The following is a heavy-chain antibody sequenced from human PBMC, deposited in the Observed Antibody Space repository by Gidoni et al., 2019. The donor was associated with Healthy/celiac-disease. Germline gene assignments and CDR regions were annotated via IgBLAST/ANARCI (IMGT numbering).Heavy chain of an antibody. CDR2: IYYSGST. V-gene: IGHV4-59*01. Sequence: QVQLPESGPGLVKPSETLSLTCTVSGGSISSYYWSWIRQPPGKGLEWIGYIYYSGSTNYNPSLKSRVTISVDTSKNQFSLKLSSVTAADTAVYYCARQKVPWDAFDIWGQGTMVTVSS. CDR1: GGSISSYY. CDR3: ARQKVPWDAFDI. D-gene: IGHD2-2*01. J-gene: IGHJ3*02.